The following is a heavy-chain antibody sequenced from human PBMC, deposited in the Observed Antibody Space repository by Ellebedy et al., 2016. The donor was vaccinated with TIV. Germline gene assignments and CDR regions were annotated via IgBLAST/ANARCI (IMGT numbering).Heavy chain of an antibody. J-gene: IGHJ6*02. D-gene: IGHD3-10*01. CDR1: GFTFSSYA. V-gene: IGHV3-23*01. CDR2: ISGSGGST. Sequence: GESLKISCAASGFTFSSYAMSWVRQAPGKGLVWVSAISGSGGSTYYADSVKGRFTISRDNSKNTLYLQMNSLRAEDTAVYYCAKRVTMVREVITYYHYAMDVWGQGTTVTVSS. CDR3: AKRVTMVREVITYYHYAMDV.